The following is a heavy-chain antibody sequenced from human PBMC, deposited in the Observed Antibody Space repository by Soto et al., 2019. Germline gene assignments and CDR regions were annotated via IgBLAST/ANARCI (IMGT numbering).Heavy chain of an antibody. V-gene: IGHV1-8*01. CDR3: ARAEEYDFWSGYYPFDY. Sequence: ASVNVSCKASGYTFTSYDINGVRQATGQGLEWMGWMDPNSGNTGYAQKFQGRVTMTRNTSISTAYMELSSLRSEDTAVYYCARAEEYDFWSGYYPFDYWGQGTLVTVSS. J-gene: IGHJ4*02. D-gene: IGHD3-3*01. CDR1: GYTFTSYD. CDR2: MDPNSGNT.